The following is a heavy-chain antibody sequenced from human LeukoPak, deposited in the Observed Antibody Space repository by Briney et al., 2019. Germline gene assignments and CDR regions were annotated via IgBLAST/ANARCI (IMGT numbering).Heavy chain of an antibody. CDR2: IWYDGSDK. J-gene: IGHJ4*02. CDR3: ATELAVAIDY. V-gene: IGHV3-33*01. D-gene: IGHD6-19*01. Sequence: GGSLRLSCAASGFTFSSNGMHWVRQAPGKGLEWVAVIWYDGSDKYYADSVKGRFTISRDNSKNTLYLQMNSLRAEDTAVYYCATELAVAIDYWGQGTLVTVSS. CDR1: GFTFSSNG.